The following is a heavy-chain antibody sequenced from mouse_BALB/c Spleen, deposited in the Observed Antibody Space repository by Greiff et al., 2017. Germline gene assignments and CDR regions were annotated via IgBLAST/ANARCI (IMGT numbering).Heavy chain of an antibody. CDR1: GFTFSSYG. J-gene: IGHJ4*01. D-gene: IGHD2-2*01. Sequence: EVQLVESGGGLVQPGGSLKLSCAASGFTFSSYGMSWVRQTPDKRLELVATINSNGGSTYYPDSVKGRFTISRDNAKNTLYLQMSSLKSEDTAMYYCAREGYYYAVDYWGQGTSVTVSS. V-gene: IGHV5-6-3*01. CDR3: AREGYYYAVDY. CDR2: INSNGGST.